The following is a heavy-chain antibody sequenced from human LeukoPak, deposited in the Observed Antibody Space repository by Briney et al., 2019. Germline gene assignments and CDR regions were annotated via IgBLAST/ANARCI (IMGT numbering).Heavy chain of an antibody. CDR2: ISSGATIK. CDR1: GFTFSEYS. J-gene: IGHJ1*01. D-gene: IGHD3-10*01. V-gene: IGHV3-11*01. Sequence: PGGSLRLSCAASGFTFSEYSMSWIRQAPGKGPEWVSYISSGATIKNYAGSVKGRFTVSRDNAKTSLYLQMNSLRAEDTAVYYCARDFYGSRSSSYFQHWGQGTLVTVSS. CDR3: ARDFYGSRSSSYFQH.